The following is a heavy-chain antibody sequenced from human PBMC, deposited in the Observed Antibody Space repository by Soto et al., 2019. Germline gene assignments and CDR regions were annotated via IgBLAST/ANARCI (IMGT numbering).Heavy chain of an antibody. Sequence: GESLKISCKGSGYSFTSYWIGWVRQMPGKGLEWMGIIYPGDSDTRYSPSFQGQVTISADKSISTAYLQWSSLKASDTAMYYCARLAGSSWRYYYGMDVWGQGTTVTVPS. D-gene: IGHD6-13*01. CDR2: IYPGDSDT. J-gene: IGHJ6*02. CDR1: GYSFTSYW. V-gene: IGHV5-51*01. CDR3: ARLAGSSWRYYYGMDV.